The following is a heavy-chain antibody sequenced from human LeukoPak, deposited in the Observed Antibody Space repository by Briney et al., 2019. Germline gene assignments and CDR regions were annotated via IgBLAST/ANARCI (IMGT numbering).Heavy chain of an antibody. D-gene: IGHD3-10*01. Sequence: GSLRLSCAASGFTFSNYVMSWVRQAPGKGLEWVSAISGSGGSTYYADSVKGRFTISRDNSKNTLYVQMNSLKTEDTAVYYCSRHILLWFGEPTYDAFDIWGQGTMVTVSS. V-gene: IGHV3-23*01. J-gene: IGHJ3*02. CDR2: ISGSGGST. CDR1: GFTFSNYV. CDR3: SRHILLWFGEPTYDAFDI.